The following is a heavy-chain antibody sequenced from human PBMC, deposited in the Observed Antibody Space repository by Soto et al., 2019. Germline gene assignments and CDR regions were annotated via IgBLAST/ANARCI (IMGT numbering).Heavy chain of an antibody. CDR2: ISGSGGST. V-gene: IGHV3-23*01. CDR3: AKSLPPRGGYAPYFDY. D-gene: IGHD5-12*01. Sequence: GGSLRLSCAASGFTFSSYAMSWVRQAPGKGLEWGSAISGSGGSTYYADSVKGRFTISRDNSKNTLYLQMNSLRAEETAVYYCAKSLPPRGGYAPYFDYWGQGTLVTVSS. CDR1: GFTFSSYA. J-gene: IGHJ4*02.